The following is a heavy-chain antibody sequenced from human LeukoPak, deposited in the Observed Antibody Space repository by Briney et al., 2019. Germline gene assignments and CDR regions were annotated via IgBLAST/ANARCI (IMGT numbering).Heavy chain of an antibody. V-gene: IGHV4-31*03. CDR1: GGSISSGGYY. Sequence: PSQTLSLTCTVSGGSISSGGYYWSWIRQHPGKGLEWIGYIYYSGSTYYNPSLKSRVTISVDTSKNQFSLKLSSVTAADTAVYYCARDQSGSYYWEYYFDYWGQGTLVTVSS. D-gene: IGHD1-26*01. CDR3: ARDQSGSYYWEYYFDY. CDR2: IYYSGST. J-gene: IGHJ4*02.